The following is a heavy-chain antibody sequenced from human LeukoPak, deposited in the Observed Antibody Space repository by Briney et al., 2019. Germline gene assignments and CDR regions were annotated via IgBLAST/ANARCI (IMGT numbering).Heavy chain of an antibody. J-gene: IGHJ5*02. CDR1: GGSISSSSYY. Sequence: PSETLSLTCTVSGGSISSSSYYWGWIRQPPGKGLEWIGSIYYSGSTYYNPSLKSRVTISVDTSKNQFSLKLSSVTAADTAVYYCARFRGPGAEAGPRGPFGWFDPWGQGTLVTVSS. V-gene: IGHV4-39*01. CDR2: IYYSGST. D-gene: IGHD6-19*01. CDR3: ARFRGPGAEAGPRGPFGWFDP.